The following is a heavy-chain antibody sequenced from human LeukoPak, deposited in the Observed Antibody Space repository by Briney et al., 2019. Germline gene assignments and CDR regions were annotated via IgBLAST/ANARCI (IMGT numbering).Heavy chain of an antibody. Sequence: ASVKVSCKASGYTFTGYYMHWVRQAPGQGLEWMVWINPNSGGTNYAQKFQGRVTMTRDTSISTAYMELSRLRSDDTAVYYCARVSSRGLRYNWSLGYWGQGTLVTVSS. CDR3: ARVSSRGLRYNWSLGY. D-gene: IGHD1-20*01. V-gene: IGHV1-2*02. J-gene: IGHJ4*02. CDR2: INPNSGGT. CDR1: GYTFTGYY.